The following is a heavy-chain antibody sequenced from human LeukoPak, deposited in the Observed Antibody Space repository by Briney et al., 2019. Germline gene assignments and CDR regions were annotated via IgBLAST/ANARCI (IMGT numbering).Heavy chain of an antibody. CDR3: AREVHIDY. Sequence: QAGGSLRLSCAVPGFTVSTYWMDWVRQAPGKGLVWVSRIKSDGTSTSYADSLKGRFTISRDNAKNSLYLQMNSLRAEDTAVYYCAREVHIDYWGQGSLVTVSS. CDR2: IKSDGTST. CDR1: GFTVSTYW. V-gene: IGHV3-74*01. J-gene: IGHJ4*02.